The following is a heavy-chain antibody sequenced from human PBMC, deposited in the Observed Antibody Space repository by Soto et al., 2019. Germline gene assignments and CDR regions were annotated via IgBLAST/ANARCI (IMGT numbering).Heavy chain of an antibody. D-gene: IGHD6-13*01. Sequence: ASVKVSCKASGYTFTSYDINWVRQATGQGLEWMGWMNPNSGNTGYAQKFQGRVTMTRNTSISTAYTELSSLRSEDTAVYYCARGYSSSWYTLIYYYYYGMDVWGQGTTVTVSS. CDR2: MNPNSGNT. CDR3: ARGYSSSWYTLIYYYYYGMDV. V-gene: IGHV1-8*01. J-gene: IGHJ6*02. CDR1: GYTFTSYD.